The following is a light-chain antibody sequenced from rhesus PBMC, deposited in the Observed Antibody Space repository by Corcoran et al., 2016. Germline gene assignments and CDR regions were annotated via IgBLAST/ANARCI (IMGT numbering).Light chain of an antibody. V-gene: IGKV1-74*01. CDR3: QHGYGTPLT. Sequence: DIQMTQSPSSLSASVGDRVTITCRASENVNNYLNWYQQKPGKALKLLIYKASTLQSGVPSRFSGSGSGTDYTFTISSLQPEDVATYYCQHGYGTPLTFGGGTKVEIK. CDR2: KAS. J-gene: IGKJ4*01. CDR1: ENVNNY.